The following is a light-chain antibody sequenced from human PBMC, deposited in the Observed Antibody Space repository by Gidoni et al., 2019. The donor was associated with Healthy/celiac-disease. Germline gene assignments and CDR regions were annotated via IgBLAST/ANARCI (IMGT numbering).Light chain of an antibody. Sequence: IQTTQSPSTLSASVGDRVTITCRASQSISSWLAWYQQKPGKAPKLLIYKASSLESGVPSRFSGSGSVTECTLTISSLQPDDCATYYCQQYNSYWTFGQGTKVEIK. CDR3: QQYNSYWT. CDR1: QSISSW. CDR2: KAS. J-gene: IGKJ1*01. V-gene: IGKV1-5*03.